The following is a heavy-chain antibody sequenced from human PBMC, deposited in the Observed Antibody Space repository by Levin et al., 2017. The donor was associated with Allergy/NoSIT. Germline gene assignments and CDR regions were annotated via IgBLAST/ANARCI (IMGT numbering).Heavy chain of an antibody. V-gene: IGHV3-9*01. CDR3: TKDFYFGSGINLPGR. Sequence: GGSLRLSCVASGFKFNDYSLHWVRQTPGKGLEWVSGITWNGGNIAYADSVKGRFTISRDDAKNSLFLQMDSLRPDDTAFYYCTKDFYFGSGINLPGRGGQGTLVTVSS. CDR2: ITWNGGNI. D-gene: IGHD3-10*01. J-gene: IGHJ4*02. CDR1: GFKFNDYS.